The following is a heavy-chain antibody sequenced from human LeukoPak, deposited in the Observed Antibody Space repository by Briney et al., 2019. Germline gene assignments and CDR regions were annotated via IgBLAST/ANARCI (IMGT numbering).Heavy chain of an antibody. CDR1: GFTFSDYY. CDR2: ISSSGSTI. D-gene: IGHD2-2*01. CDR3: ARDGDIVVVPAARFDY. V-gene: IGHV3-11*01. Sequence: PGGSLRLSCAASGFTFSDYYMSWIRQAPGKGLEWVSDISSSGSTIYYADSVKGRFTISRDNAKNSLYLQMNSLRAEDTAVYYCARDGDIVVVPAARFDYWGQGTLVTVSS. J-gene: IGHJ4*02.